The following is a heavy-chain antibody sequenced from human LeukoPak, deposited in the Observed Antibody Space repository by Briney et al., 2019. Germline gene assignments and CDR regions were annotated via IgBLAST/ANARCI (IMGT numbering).Heavy chain of an antibody. D-gene: IGHD3-10*01. J-gene: IGHJ4*02. CDR2: ISYDGSNK. V-gene: IGHV3-30*04. CDR1: GFTFSSYA. Sequence: PGGSLRLSCAASGFTFSSYAMHWVRQAPGKGLEWVAVISYDGSNKYYADSVKGRFTISRDNSKNTLYLQMNSLRADDTAVCYCARDAGSGSYFDYWGQGTLVTVSS. CDR3: ARDAGSGSYFDY.